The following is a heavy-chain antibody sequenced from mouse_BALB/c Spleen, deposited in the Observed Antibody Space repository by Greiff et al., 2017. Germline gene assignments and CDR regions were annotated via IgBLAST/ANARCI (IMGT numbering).Heavy chain of an antibody. CDR1: GYTFTSYT. Sequence: VQLQQPAAELARPGASVKMSCKASGYTFTSYTMHWVKQRPGQGLEWIGYINPSSGYTEYNQKFKDKTTLTADKSSSTACMQLSSLTSEDSAVYYCARGRSSGYPDYYAMDYWGQGTSVTVSS. V-gene: IGHV1-4*02. CDR2: INPSSGYT. D-gene: IGHD3-1*01. CDR3: ARGRSSGYPDYYAMDY. J-gene: IGHJ4*01.